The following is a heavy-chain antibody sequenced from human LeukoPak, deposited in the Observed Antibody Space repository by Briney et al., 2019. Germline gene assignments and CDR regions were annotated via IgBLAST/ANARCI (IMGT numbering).Heavy chain of an antibody. D-gene: IGHD3-10*01. J-gene: IGHJ6*02. Sequence: GGSLRLSCAASGFTFSSYSMNWVRQAPGKGLEWVSSISSSSSYIYYADSVKGRFTISRDNAKNSLYLQMNSLRAEDTAVHYCARDRYYGSGSSSGMDVWGQGTTVTVSS. CDR3: ARDRYYGSGSSSGMDV. CDR1: GFTFSSYS. V-gene: IGHV3-21*01. CDR2: ISSSSSYI.